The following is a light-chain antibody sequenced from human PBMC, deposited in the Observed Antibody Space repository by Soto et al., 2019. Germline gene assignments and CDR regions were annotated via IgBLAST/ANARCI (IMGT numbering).Light chain of an antibody. CDR3: QQYDDWLRLT. J-gene: IGKJ4*01. CDR1: QRVSSH. V-gene: IGKV3-15*01. Sequence: EIVLTQSPGTLSLSPGDTATLSCRASQRVSSHLAWYQQKPGQAPRLLIYAASTRATGIPVRFSGSGSETEFTLTIRSLQSEDFAVYFCQQYDDWLRLTFGGGTKVDIK. CDR2: AAS.